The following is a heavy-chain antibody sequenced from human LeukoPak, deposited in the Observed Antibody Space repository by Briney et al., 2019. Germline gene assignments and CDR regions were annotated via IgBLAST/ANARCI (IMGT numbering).Heavy chain of an antibody. CDR1: GFTFNNYA. J-gene: IGHJ4*02. Sequence: PGGSLRLSCAASGFTFNNYAMTWVRQAPGKGLEWVSAISGSGDTTYYADSVKGRFTISRDNSKNTLYLQMNSLRAEDTAVYYCAKSSRGMGLLIGDYWGQGTLVTVSS. D-gene: IGHD3-22*01. CDR3: AKSSRGMGLLIGDY. V-gene: IGHV3-23*01. CDR2: ISGSGDTT.